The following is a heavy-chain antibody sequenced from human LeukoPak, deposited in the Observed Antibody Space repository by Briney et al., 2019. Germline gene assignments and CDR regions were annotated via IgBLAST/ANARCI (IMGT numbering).Heavy chain of an antibody. V-gene: IGHV5-51*01. CDR2: IYPGDSDT. CDR1: GYSVTSYW. D-gene: IGHD3-9*01. Sequence: GESLKISCKGSGYSVTSYWIGWVRQMPGKGLEGMGIIYPGDSDTRYSPSFQGQVTISADKSISTAYLQWSSLKASDTAMYYCAKLNYDILTGQYYYYMDVWGKGTTVTVSS. CDR3: AKLNYDILTGQYYYYMDV. J-gene: IGHJ6*03.